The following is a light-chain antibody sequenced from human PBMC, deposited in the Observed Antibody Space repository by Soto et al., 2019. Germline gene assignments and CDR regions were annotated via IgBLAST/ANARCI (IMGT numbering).Light chain of an antibody. V-gene: IGKV3-20*01. Sequence: IGLTQSPGTLSLSPGERATLSCRASQRVTSNYLAWYQQRPGQAPRLLIFGASIRDTGLPDRFSGSGSGTDFTLTISRLEPEDFAVYYCQQYGSSPGTFGQGTKVDI. CDR3: QQYGSSPGT. CDR2: GAS. CDR1: QRVTSNY. J-gene: IGKJ1*01.